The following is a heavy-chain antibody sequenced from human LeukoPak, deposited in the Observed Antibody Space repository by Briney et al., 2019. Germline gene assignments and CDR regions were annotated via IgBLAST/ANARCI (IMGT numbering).Heavy chain of an antibody. CDR1: GFTFSSYG. D-gene: IGHD6-13*01. J-gene: IGHJ3*02. V-gene: IGHV3-33*01. CDR2: IWYDGSNK. CDR3: AREPWRIAAAGTRRAFDI. Sequence: GGSLRLSCAASGFTFSSYGMHWVRQAPGKGLEWVAVIWYDGSNKYYADSVKGRFTISRDNSKNTLYLQMNSLGAEDTAVYYCAREPWRIAAAGTRRAFDIWGQGTMVTVSS.